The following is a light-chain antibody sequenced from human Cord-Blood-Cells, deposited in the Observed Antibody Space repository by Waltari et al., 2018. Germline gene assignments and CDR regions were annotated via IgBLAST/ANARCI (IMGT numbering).Light chain of an antibody. CDR1: SSDVVGYNY. J-gene: IGLJ3*02. V-gene: IGLV2-14*01. Sequence: QSALTQPASVSGSPGQSITISCTGTSSDVVGYNYVSWYQQHPGKAPKLMIYDVSNRPLGVSNRFSGSKSGNTASLTISGLQAEDEADYYCSSYTSSSTWVFGGGTKLTVL. CDR2: DVS. CDR3: SSYTSSSTWV.